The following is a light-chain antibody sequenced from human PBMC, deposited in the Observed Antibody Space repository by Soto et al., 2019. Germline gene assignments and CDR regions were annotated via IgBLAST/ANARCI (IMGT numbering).Light chain of an antibody. Sequence: IVMTQSPATLSVSPGERITLSCRASQSITTSLAWYQQKPGQAPRLLIYGASTRATNIPARFSGSGSGTDFSLTISSLQSEDYSVYFCQQYSDWPTFGQGTRVEIK. CDR3: QQYSDWPT. CDR2: GAS. J-gene: IGKJ1*01. CDR1: QSITTS. V-gene: IGKV3-15*01.